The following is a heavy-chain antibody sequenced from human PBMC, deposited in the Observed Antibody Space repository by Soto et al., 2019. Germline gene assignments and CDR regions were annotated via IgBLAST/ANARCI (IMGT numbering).Heavy chain of an antibody. CDR2: IYHSGST. CDR1: GGSISSSSYY. CDR3: ARVSGSYYYGMDV. V-gene: IGHV4-39*07. Sequence: PSETLSLSCTVSGGSISSSSYYWGWIRQPPGKGLEWIGSIYHSGSTNYNPSLKSRVTISVDKSKNQFSLKLSSVTAADTAVYYCARVSGSYYYGMDVWGQG. D-gene: IGHD1-26*01. J-gene: IGHJ6*02.